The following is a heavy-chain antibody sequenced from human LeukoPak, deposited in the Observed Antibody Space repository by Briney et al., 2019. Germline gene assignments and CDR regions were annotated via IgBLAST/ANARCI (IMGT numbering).Heavy chain of an antibody. CDR3: ARDRRLLYFGELFHDAFDI. Sequence: GGSLRLSCAASGFTVSSNYMNWVRQAPGKELEWVSVIYSDGNTYYADSVKGRFTISRDNSKNTLYLQMNSLRAEDTAVYYCARDRRLLYFGELFHDAFDIWGQGTMVTVSS. V-gene: IGHV3-53*01. J-gene: IGHJ3*02. CDR1: GFTVSSNY. CDR2: IYSDGNT. D-gene: IGHD3-10*01.